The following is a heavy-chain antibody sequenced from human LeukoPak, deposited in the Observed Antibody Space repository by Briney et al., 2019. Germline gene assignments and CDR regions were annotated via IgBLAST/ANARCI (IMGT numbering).Heavy chain of an antibody. J-gene: IGHJ4*02. D-gene: IGHD6-13*01. CDR1: GGSFSGYY. CDR3: ARLGYSSSWWFVVGY. CDR2: INHSGST. Sequence: SETLSLTCAVYGGSFSGYYWSWIRQPPGKGLEWIGEINHSGSTNYNPSLKSRVTISVDTSKNQFSLKLSPVTAADTAVYYCARLGYSSSWWFVVGYWGQGTLVTVSS. V-gene: IGHV4-34*01.